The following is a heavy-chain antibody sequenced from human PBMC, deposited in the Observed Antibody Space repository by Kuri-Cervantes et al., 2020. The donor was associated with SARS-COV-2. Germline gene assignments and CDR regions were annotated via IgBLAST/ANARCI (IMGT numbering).Heavy chain of an antibody. Sequence: SETLSLTCSVSGGSISSGDYSCFWIRQPPGGGLEWIGYIYYTGSTYYNPSLKSRVTISVDTSKNQFSLKLSSVTAADTAVYYCAREYYDILTGYPRHGPYYYYYMDVWGKGTTVTVSS. D-gene: IGHD3-9*01. CDR1: GGSISSGDYS. CDR3: AREYYDILTGYPRHGPYYYYYMDV. V-gene: IGHV4-61*08. J-gene: IGHJ6*03. CDR2: IYYTGST.